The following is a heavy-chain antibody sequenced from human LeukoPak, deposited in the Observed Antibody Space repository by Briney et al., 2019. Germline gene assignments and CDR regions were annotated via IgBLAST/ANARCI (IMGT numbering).Heavy chain of an antibody. CDR3: AVERYCSGGSCYGDAFDI. D-gene: IGHD2-15*01. J-gene: IGHJ3*02. CDR1: GGSISSSSYY. CDR2: IYYSGST. V-gene: IGHV4-39*06. Sequence: SETLSLTCTVSGGSISSSSYYWGWIRQPPGKGLEWIGSIYYSGSTYYNPSLKSRVTISVDTSKNQFPLKLSSVTAADTAVYYCAVERYCSGGSCYGDAFDIWGQGTMVTVSS.